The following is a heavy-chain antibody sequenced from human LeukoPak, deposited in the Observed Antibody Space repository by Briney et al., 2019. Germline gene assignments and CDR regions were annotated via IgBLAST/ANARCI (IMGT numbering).Heavy chain of an antibody. D-gene: IGHD3-10*01. V-gene: IGHV3-48*03. J-gene: IGHJ4*02. Sequence: GGSLRLSCVASGFTFSSYAMNWVRQAPGQGLEWISYISSSGDTVYYVDSVKGRFTISRDNAKSSLFLQMNSLRGEDTALYYCVRAGGGRSSDDYWGQGTLVTVSS. CDR3: VRAGGGRSSDDY. CDR1: GFTFSSYA. CDR2: ISSSGDTV.